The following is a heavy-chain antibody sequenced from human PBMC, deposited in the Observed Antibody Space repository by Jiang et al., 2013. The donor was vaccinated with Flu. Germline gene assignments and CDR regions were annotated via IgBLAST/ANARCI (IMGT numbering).Heavy chain of an antibody. CDR2: ISSSSSYT. CDR1: Y. CDR3: ASGASSMTVTTWDYYYYMDV. D-gene: IGHD4-17*01. Sequence: YMSWIRQAPGKGLEWVSYISSSSSYTNYADSVKGRFTISRDNAKNSLYLQMNSLRAEDTAVYYCASGASSMTVTTWDYYYYMDVWGKGTTVTVSS. J-gene: IGHJ6*03. V-gene: IGHV3-11*03.